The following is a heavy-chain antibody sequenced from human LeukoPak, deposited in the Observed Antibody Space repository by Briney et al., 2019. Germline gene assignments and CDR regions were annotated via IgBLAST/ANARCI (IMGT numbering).Heavy chain of an antibody. J-gene: IGHJ4*02. CDR1: GFIFGGYA. D-gene: IGHD2-8*01. CDR3: ARGRVQCINGICSGARAPTLMADY. V-gene: IGHV3-30*04. Sequence: GGSRRLSCAASGFIFGGYAMHWVRQAPGKGLEGVAVISFDAEDKYYADSVKGRFTMSRANSKNALYLEMNSLRVDDTAVYYCARGRVQCINGICSGARAPTLMADYWGQGTLVTVSS. CDR2: ISFDAEDK.